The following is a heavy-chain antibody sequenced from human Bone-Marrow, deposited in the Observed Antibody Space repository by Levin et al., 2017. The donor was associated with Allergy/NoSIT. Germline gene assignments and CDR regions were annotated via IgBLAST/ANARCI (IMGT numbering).Heavy chain of an antibody. CDR2: ISSSSSTI. V-gene: IGHV3-48*02. Sequence: GGSLRLSCAASGFTFSSYSMNWVRQAPGKGLEWVSYISSSSSTIYYADSVKGRFTISRDNAKNSLYLQMNSLRDEDTAVYYCARDGEQRSSGWYWPYYYGMDVWGQGTTVTVSS. D-gene: IGHD6-19*01. J-gene: IGHJ6*02. CDR3: ARDGEQRSSGWYWPYYYGMDV. CDR1: GFTFSSYS.